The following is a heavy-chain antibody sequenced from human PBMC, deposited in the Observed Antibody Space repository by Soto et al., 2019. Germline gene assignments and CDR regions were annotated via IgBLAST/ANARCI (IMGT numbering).Heavy chain of an antibody. CDR3: ATQGVLQQFFDY. V-gene: IGHV4-34*01. CDR2: INHRGST. D-gene: IGHD4-4*01. Sequence: PSETLSLTCAVYGGSFSDYYWSWIRQPPGKGLEWIGEINHRGSTKYNPSLTSRVTISVDTSKNQFSLKLSSVTAADTAVYYCATQGVLQQFFDYWGLGNLVTAPQ. J-gene: IGHJ4*02. CDR1: GGSFSDYY.